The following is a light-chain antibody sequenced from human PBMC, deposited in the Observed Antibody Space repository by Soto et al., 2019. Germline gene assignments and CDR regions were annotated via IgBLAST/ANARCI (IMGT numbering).Light chain of an antibody. Sequence: QSVLTQPPSASGSPGQSVTISCTGTSSDVGDYNSISWYQQYPGKAPKLIIYDVSDRPSGVSYRFSGSKSGNTASLTISGLQAADEADYFCSSFTSSMTNVFGSGTKVTVL. CDR2: DVS. CDR1: SSDVGDYNS. J-gene: IGLJ1*01. CDR3: SSFTSSMTNV. V-gene: IGLV2-14*01.